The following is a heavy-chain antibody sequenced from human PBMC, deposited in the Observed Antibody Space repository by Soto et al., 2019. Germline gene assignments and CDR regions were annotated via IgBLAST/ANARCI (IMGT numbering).Heavy chain of an antibody. CDR3: ARVDMGYYDILTGYYKGDYYYYYGMDV. CDR2: IIPIFGTA. Sequence: QVQLVQSGAEVKKPGSSVKVSCKASGGTFRSYAISWVRQAPGQGLEWMGGIIPIFGTANYAQKFQGRVTITADESTSTAYMELSSLRSEDTAVYYCARVDMGYYDILTGYYKGDYYYYYGMDVWGQGTTVTVSS. V-gene: IGHV1-69*12. CDR1: GGTFRSYA. D-gene: IGHD3-9*01. J-gene: IGHJ6*02.